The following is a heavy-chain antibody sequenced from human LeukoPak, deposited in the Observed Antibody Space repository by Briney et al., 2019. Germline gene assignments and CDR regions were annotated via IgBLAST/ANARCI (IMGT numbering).Heavy chain of an antibody. CDR3: ARMAPRGDTNLHNLFDY. D-gene: IGHD4-11*01. J-gene: IGHJ4*02. CDR2: ISYDGSNN. V-gene: IGHV3-30-3*01. CDR1: GFIFSNYI. Sequence: GGSLRLSCAASGFIFSNYIMHWVRQAPGKGLEWVAVISYDGSNNYYADSVKGRFTISRDNSKNTLYLQMNSLRAEDTALYYCARMAPRGDTNLHNLFDYRGQGTLVTVSS.